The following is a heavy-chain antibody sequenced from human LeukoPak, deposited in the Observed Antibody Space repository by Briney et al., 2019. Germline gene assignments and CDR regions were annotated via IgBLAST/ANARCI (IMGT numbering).Heavy chain of an antibody. CDR1: GFTFSSHA. V-gene: IGHV3-23*01. D-gene: IGHD3-22*01. Sequence: GGSLRLSCAASGFTFSSHAMSWVRQAPGKGLEWVSAISGSGGSTYYADSVKGQFTISRDNSKNTLYLQMNSLRAEDTAVYYCAKVEGYYDSSGKAYYFDYWGQGTLVTVSS. J-gene: IGHJ4*02. CDR2: ISGSGGST. CDR3: AKVEGYYDSSGKAYYFDY.